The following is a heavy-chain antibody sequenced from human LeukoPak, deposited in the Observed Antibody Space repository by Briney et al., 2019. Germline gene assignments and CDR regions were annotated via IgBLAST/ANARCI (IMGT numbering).Heavy chain of an antibody. D-gene: IGHD5-12*01. CDR1: GGSVSSGSYY. V-gene: IGHV4-61*01. CDR2: IYSSVRT. J-gene: IGHJ6*02. Sequence: SETLSLTCIVSGGSVSSGSYYWSWIRQPSGKGLEWIGYIYSSVRTNYNPSLKSRVTISVDTSKNQLSLKLSSVTAADTAVYFCVRDLVATIDHYYYGMDVWGQGTTVTVSS. CDR3: VRDLVATIDHYYYGMDV.